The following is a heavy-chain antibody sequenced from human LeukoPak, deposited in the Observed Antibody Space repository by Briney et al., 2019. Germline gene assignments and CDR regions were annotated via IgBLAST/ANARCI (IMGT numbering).Heavy chain of an antibody. CDR2: MNPNSGNT. CDR3: ARDGLEGYYYDSSGSAGLDP. CDR1: GYTFTSYD. V-gene: IGHV1-8*03. Sequence: ASVKVSCKASGYTFTSYDINWVRQATGQGLEWMGWMNPNSGNTGYAQKFQGRVTITRNTSISTAYMELSSLRSEDTAVYYCARDGLEGYYYDSSGSAGLDPWGQGTLVTVSS. D-gene: IGHD3-22*01. J-gene: IGHJ5*02.